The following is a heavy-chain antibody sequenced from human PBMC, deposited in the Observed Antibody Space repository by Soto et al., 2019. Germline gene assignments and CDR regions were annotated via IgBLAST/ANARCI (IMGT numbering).Heavy chain of an antibody. V-gene: IGHV1-8*01. CDR1: VYTFTSYD. D-gene: IGHD3-22*01. Sequence: ASVKVSCKASVYTFTSYDINWVRQATGQGLEWMGWMNPNSGNTGYAQKFQGRVTMTRNTSISTAYMELSSLRSEDTAVYYCARGGGVTMIVVAQGAFDIWGQGTMVTVSS. CDR2: MNPNSGNT. CDR3: ARGGGVTMIVVAQGAFDI. J-gene: IGHJ3*02.